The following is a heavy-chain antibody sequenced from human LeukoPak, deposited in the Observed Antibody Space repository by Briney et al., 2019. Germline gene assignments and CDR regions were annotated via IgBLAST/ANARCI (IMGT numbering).Heavy chain of an antibody. Sequence: GGSLRLSCAASGFTFSNAWMSWVRQAPGKGLEWVGRIKSKTDGGTTDYAAPVKGRFTISRDDSKNTLYLQMNSLKTEDTAVYYCTTPDCSSTSCYDYWGQGTLVTVSS. CDR3: TTPDCSSTSCYDY. CDR2: IKSKTDGGTT. D-gene: IGHD2-2*01. CDR1: GFTFSNAW. J-gene: IGHJ4*02. V-gene: IGHV3-15*01.